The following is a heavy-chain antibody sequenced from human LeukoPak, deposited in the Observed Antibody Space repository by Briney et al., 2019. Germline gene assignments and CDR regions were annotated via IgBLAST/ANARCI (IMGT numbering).Heavy chain of an antibody. CDR1: GFTFSSYW. J-gene: IGHJ4*02. D-gene: IGHD6-6*01. CDR3: AREGGYSSSGLDY. V-gene: IGHV3-74*03. CDR2: INRDGSST. Sequence: GGSLRLSCAASGFTFSSYWMHWVRQAPGKGLVWASRINRDGSSTTNADSVKGRFTISRDNAKNTLYLQMNSLRAEDAAVYYCAREGGYSSSGLDYWGQGTLVTVSS.